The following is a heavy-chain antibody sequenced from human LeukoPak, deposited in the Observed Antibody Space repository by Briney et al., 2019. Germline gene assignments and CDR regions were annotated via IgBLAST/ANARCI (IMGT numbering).Heavy chain of an antibody. CDR2: IYYSGST. Sequence: SETLSLTCTVSGHSISSGYYWGWIRQPPGKGLEWIGSIYYSGSTYYNPSLKSRVTISVDTSKNQFSLKLSSVTAADTAVYYCARGGVLLWFGELSFNWFDPGGQGTLVTVSS. J-gene: IGHJ5*02. D-gene: IGHD3-10*01. V-gene: IGHV4-38-2*02. CDR1: GHSISSGYY. CDR3: ARGGVLLWFGELSFNWFDP.